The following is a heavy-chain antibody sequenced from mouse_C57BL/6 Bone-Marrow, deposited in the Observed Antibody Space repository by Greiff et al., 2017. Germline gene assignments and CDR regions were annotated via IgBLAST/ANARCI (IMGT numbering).Heavy chain of an antibody. Sequence: EVKLQESGAELVRPGASVKLSCTASGFNIKDDYMHWVKQRPEQGLEWIGWIDPENGDTEYASKFQGKATITADTSSNTAYLQLSSLTSEDTAVXYFTTGDHPSYAGDGRGQGTTGSVCS. J-gene: IGHJ4*01. D-gene: IGHD6-5*01. CDR3: TTGDHPSYAGDG. CDR2: IDPENGDT. V-gene: IGHV14-4*01. CDR1: GFNIKDDY.